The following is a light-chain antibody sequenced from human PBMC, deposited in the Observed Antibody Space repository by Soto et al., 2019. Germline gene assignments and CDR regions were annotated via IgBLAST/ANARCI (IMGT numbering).Light chain of an antibody. Sequence: ALTQPASVSGSPGQSITISCTGTSSDVGGYNYVSWYQQYPGKAPKVMIYEVSNRPSGVSNRFSGSKSGNTASLTISGLQAEDEADYYCSSYTSSSPLYVFGTGTQLTVL. CDR3: SSYTSSSPLYV. CDR2: EVS. CDR1: SSDVGGYNY. V-gene: IGLV2-14*01. J-gene: IGLJ1*01.